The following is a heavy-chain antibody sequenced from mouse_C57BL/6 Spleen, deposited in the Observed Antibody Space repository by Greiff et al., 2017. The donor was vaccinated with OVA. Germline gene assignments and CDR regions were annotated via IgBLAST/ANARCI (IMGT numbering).Heavy chain of an antibody. V-gene: IGHV1-72*01. CDR2: IDPNSGGT. CDR3: ARGDSNYPFYAMDY. J-gene: IGHJ4*01. Sequence: VQLQQPGAELVKSGASVKLSCKASGYTFTSYWMHWVKQRPGRGLEWIGRIDPNSGGTKYNEKFKSKATLTVDKPSSTAYMQLSSLTSEDSAVYYCARGDSNYPFYAMDYWGQGTSVTVSS. CDR1: GYTFTSYW. D-gene: IGHD2-5*01.